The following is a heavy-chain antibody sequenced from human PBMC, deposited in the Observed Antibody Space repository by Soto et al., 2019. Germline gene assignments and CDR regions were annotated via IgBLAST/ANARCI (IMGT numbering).Heavy chain of an antibody. CDR2: IYSSGNA. J-gene: IGHJ3*01. CDR1: GDSISGYY. CDR3: SRGDVFDL. V-gene: IGHV4-4*07. Sequence: QVQLQESGPGLVKPSETVSLICTVSGDSISGYYWSWIRQPAGKGLEWIGRIYSSGNANYNPSLKSRVSMSVDMSKNQFSLKVTSVTAADTSMYYCSRGDVFDLWGQGTKVTFSS.